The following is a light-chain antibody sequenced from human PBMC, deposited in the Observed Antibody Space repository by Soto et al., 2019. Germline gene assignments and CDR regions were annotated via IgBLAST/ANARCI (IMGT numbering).Light chain of an antibody. CDR1: SSDVGGYNY. CDR3: TSYAGGNNV. J-gene: IGLJ1*01. V-gene: IGLV2-8*01. Sequence: QSALTQPPSASGSPGQSVTISCTGTSSDVGGYNYVSWYQQHPGKVPKLMVYEVNKRPSGVPDRFSGSKSGNTASLTVSGXQAXXEAXXYCTSYAGGNNVFGTGTKVTVL. CDR2: EVN.